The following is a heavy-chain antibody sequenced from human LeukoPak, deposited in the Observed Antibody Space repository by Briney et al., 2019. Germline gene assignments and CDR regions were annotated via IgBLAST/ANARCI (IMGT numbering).Heavy chain of an antibody. D-gene: IGHD3-3*01. J-gene: IGHJ4*02. V-gene: IGHV1-69*02. Sequence: SVKVSCKASGGTFSSYTISWVLQAPGQGLEWMGRIIPILGIANYAQKFQGRVTITSDKSTSTAYMELSSLRSEDTAVYYCASTHEKLTIFGVVISDYWGQGTLVTVSS. CDR3: ASTHEKLTIFGVVISDY. CDR2: IIPILGIA. CDR1: GGTFSSYT.